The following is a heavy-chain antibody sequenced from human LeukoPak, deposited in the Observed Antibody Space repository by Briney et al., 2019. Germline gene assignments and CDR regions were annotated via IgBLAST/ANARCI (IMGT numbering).Heavy chain of an antibody. Sequence: PSETLSLTCTVSGGSISSSYWSWIRQPPGKGLEWIGYIYYSGSTKYNPSLKSRVTISLDTSKNQFSLKLNSVTAADTAVYYCARKGYYDGSGFYPDAFDIWGQGTMVSVSS. D-gene: IGHD3-22*01. CDR3: ARKGYYDGSGFYPDAFDI. CDR1: GGSISSSY. V-gene: IGHV4-59*08. J-gene: IGHJ3*02. CDR2: IYYSGST.